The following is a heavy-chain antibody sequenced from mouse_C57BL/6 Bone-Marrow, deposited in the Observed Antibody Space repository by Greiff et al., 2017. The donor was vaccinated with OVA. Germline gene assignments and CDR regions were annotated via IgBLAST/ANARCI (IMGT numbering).Heavy chain of an antibody. CDR2: IYIGNGYT. CDR3: ARNYYGSRNPYWYFDV. V-gene: IGHV1-58*01. Sequence: EVQLQQSGAELVRPGSSVKMSCKTSGYTFTSYGINWVKQRPGQGLEWIGYIYIGNGYTEYNEKFKGKATLTSDTSSSTAYMQLSSLTSEDSAIYFCARNYYGSRNPYWYFDVWGTGTTVTVSS. CDR1: GYTFTSYG. J-gene: IGHJ1*03. D-gene: IGHD1-1*01.